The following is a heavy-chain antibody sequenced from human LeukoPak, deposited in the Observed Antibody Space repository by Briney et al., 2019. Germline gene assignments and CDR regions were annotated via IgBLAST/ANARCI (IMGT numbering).Heavy chain of an antibody. Sequence: GGSLRLSCAASGFSFSTYTMTWVRQAPGKGLEWVSSISSGSKYMFYADSLRGRFTISRDNAKNSLYLQMSSLRVEDTAVYYCTRDPRHFDSCGQGTLVTVSS. CDR1: GFSFSTYT. D-gene: IGHD6-6*01. CDR2: ISSGSKYM. J-gene: IGHJ5*01. V-gene: IGHV3-21*01. CDR3: TRDPRHFDS.